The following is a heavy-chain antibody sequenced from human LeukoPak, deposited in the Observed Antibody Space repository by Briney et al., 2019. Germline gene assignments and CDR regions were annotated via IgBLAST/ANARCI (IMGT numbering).Heavy chain of an antibody. Sequence: GGSLRLSCAASGFTFSSYGMHWVRQAPGKGLEWVAVIWYDGSNKYYADSVKGRFTISRDNSKNTLYLQMNSLRAEDTAVYYCARVLIVVVVAATSSFDYWGQGTLVTVSS. J-gene: IGHJ4*02. CDR3: ARVLIVVVVAATSSFDY. D-gene: IGHD2-15*01. V-gene: IGHV3-33*01. CDR1: GFTFSSYG. CDR2: IWYDGSNK.